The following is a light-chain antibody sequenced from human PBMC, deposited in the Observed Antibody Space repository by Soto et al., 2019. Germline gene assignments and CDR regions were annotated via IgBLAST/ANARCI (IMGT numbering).Light chain of an antibody. CDR1: QSISSY. J-gene: IGKJ2*01. CDR3: QQSYSTPYT. V-gene: IGKV1-39*01. Sequence: DIQMTQSPSSLSASVGDRVSITCRASQSISSYLNWYQQKPGKAPKVLISAASSLQSGVPSRFSGSGSGTDFTLTISSLQPGDFATYYCQQSYSTPYTFGQGTKLEI. CDR2: AAS.